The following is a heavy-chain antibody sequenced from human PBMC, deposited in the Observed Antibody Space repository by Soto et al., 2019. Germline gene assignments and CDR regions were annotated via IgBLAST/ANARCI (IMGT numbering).Heavy chain of an antibody. D-gene: IGHD6-19*01. V-gene: IGHV3-7*02. J-gene: IGHJ4*02. CDR2: IKQDGTEK. Sequence: EVQLVESGGGLVHPGGSLRLSCAASGFTFSSYWMNWVRQAPGKGLEWVANIKQDGTEKHYVDSVKDRFTTSRDNAKSSLHLQLNSLRADDTAVYYCAGGTGWFIFDWGQGTLVTVSS. CDR1: GFTFSSYW. CDR3: AGGTGWFIFD.